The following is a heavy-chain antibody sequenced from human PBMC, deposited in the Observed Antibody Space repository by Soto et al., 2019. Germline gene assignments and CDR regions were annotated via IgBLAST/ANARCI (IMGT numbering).Heavy chain of an antibody. Sequence: GASVKVSCKASGFTFTISAVQWVRQARGQRLEWIGWIVVGSVNTNYAQKFQERVTITRDMSITTAYMERSTLRYEDTAVYFCARGLEGPAATFDSWGQGTLVTVSS. CDR3: ARGLEGPAATFDS. J-gene: IGHJ4*02. CDR1: GFTFTISA. V-gene: IGHV1-58*01. D-gene: IGHD2-2*01. CDR2: IVVGSVNT.